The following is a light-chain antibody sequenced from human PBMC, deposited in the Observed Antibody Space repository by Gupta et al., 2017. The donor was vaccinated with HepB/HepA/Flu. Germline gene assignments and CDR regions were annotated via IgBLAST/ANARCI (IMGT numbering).Light chain of an antibody. Sequence: QSVLTQPPSVSGAPGQSVTIPCTGSSSNIGTGYDVHWYQQLPGTAPKVLIYVNTNRPSGVPDRFSGSKSDTSASLAITGLQAEDEADYYRQSYDISLSGPLFGGGTKLTVL. CDR1: SSNIGTGYD. CDR3: QSYDISLSGPL. CDR2: VNT. V-gene: IGLV1-40*01. J-gene: IGLJ2*01.